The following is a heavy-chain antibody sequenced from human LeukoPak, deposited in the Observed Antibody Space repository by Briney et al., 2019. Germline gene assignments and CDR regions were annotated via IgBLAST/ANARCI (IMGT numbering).Heavy chain of an antibody. CDR2: ICYSGST. CDR3: AREGTAGTAFDI. D-gene: IGHD6-13*01. Sequence: KTSETLSLTCTVSGGSISSYYWSWIRQPPGKGLEWIGYICYSGSTNYNPSLKSRVTISVDTSKNQFSLKLSSVTAADTAVYYCAREGTAGTAFDIWGQGTMVTVSS. CDR1: GGSISSYY. J-gene: IGHJ3*02. V-gene: IGHV4-59*01.